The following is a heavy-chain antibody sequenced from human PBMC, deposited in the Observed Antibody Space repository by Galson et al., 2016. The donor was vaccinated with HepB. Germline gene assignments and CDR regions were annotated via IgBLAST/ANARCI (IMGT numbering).Heavy chain of an antibody. CDR3: VRYRSLGC. CDR1: GFNFHESW. V-gene: IGHV3-7*04. Sequence: SLRLSCAASGFNFHESWMAWVRQAPGEGLECVADIKEDGSDKFYEDSVKGRFTISRDNAKNSLYLQMNSLRVEDTAIYYCVRYRSLGCWGQGTLVTVSS. J-gene: IGHJ4*02. CDR2: IKEDGSDK. D-gene: IGHD7-27*01.